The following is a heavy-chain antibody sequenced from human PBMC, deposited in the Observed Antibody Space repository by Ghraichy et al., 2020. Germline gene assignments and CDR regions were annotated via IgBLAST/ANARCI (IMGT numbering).Heavy chain of an antibody. CDR1: GGSFSGYY. D-gene: IGHD2-15*01. Sequence: SETLSLTCAVYGGSFSGYYWSWIRQPPGKGLEWIGEINHSGSTNYNPSLKSRVTISVDTSKNQFSLKLSSVTAADTAVYYCARGKVGVVAAPDAAFDIWGQGTMVTVSS. V-gene: IGHV4-34*01. CDR2: INHSGST. CDR3: ARGKVGVVAAPDAAFDI. J-gene: IGHJ3*02.